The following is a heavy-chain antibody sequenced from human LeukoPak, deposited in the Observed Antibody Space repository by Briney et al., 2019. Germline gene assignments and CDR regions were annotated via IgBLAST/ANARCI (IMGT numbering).Heavy chain of an antibody. CDR2: IQSTTDGGTP. J-gene: IGHJ4*02. Sequence: PGGSLRLSCAASGLTFINARMTWVRQAPGKGLEWVGRIQSTTDGGTPDYATPVKGRFTISRDDSKNTLYLQMNSLKTEDTAVYYCTSGVGTLDYWGQGALVTVSS. V-gene: IGHV3-15*01. CDR1: GLTFINAR. CDR3: TSGVGTLDY. D-gene: IGHD1-14*01.